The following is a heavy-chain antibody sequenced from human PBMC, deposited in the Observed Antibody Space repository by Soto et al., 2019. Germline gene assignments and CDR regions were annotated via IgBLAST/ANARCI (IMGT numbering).Heavy chain of an antibody. CDR3: ARDVGYYDSSPLKNWFDP. CDR1: GGSISSGGYY. D-gene: IGHD3-22*01. Sequence: SETLSLTCTVSGGSISSGGYYWSWIRQHPGKGLEWIGYIYYSGSTHYNPSLKSRVTISVDTSKNQFSLKLRSVTAADTAVYYCARDVGYYDSSPLKNWFDPWGQGTLVTVSS. CDR2: IYYSGST. V-gene: IGHV4-31*03. J-gene: IGHJ5*02.